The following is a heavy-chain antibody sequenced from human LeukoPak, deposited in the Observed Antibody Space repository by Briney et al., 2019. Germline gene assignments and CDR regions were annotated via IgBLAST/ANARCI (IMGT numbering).Heavy chain of an antibody. CDR3: ARMGSGWYYFDY. Sequence: ASVKVSCKASGYTFTGYYMHWVRQAPAQGLEWMGWINPNSGGTNYAQKFQGRVTMTRDTSISTAYMELSRLRSDDTAVYYCARMGSGWYYFDYWGQGTLVTVSS. D-gene: IGHD6-19*01. V-gene: IGHV1-2*02. J-gene: IGHJ4*02. CDR1: GYTFTGYY. CDR2: INPNSGGT.